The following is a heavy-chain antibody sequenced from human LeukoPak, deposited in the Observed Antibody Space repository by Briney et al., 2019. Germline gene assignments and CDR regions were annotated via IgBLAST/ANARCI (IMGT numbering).Heavy chain of an antibody. V-gene: IGHV3-21*01. CDR3: ARESRSSGWSGGGDLGLGY. Sequence: GGSLRLSCAASGFTFSSYSMNWVRQAPGEGLEWVSSISSSSSYIYYADSVKGRFTISRNNAKNSLYLQMNSLRAEDTAVYYCARESRSSGWSGGGDLGLGYWGQGTLVTVSS. CDR1: GFTFSSYS. D-gene: IGHD6-19*01. CDR2: ISSSSSYI. J-gene: IGHJ4*02.